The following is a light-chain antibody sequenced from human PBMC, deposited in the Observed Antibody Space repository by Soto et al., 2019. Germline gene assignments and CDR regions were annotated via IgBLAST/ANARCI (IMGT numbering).Light chain of an antibody. J-gene: IGKJ5*01. V-gene: IGKV3-11*01. Sequence: EIVLTQSPATLSLSPGERATLSCRASQSVSSYLAWYQQKPGQAPTLLIYDASNRATGIPPRFSGSGSGTDFTLTISSLEPEDFAVYYCQQRSNWPPETFGQGTRLEIK. CDR3: QQRSNWPPET. CDR2: DAS. CDR1: QSVSSY.